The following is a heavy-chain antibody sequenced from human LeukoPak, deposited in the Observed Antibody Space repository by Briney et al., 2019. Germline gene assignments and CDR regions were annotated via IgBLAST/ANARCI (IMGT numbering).Heavy chain of an antibody. J-gene: IGHJ4*02. D-gene: IGHD3-22*01. Sequence: SGPTLVNPTQTLTLTCTFSGFSLGTSGMCVSWIRQPPGKALEWLALIDWDDDKYYSTSLKTRLTISKDTSKNQVVLTMTNMDPVDTATYYCARMLYDSSGYYYPYFDYWGQGTLVTVSS. CDR3: ARMLYDSSGYYYPYFDY. CDR2: IDWDDDK. V-gene: IGHV2-70*01. CDR1: GFSLGTSGMC.